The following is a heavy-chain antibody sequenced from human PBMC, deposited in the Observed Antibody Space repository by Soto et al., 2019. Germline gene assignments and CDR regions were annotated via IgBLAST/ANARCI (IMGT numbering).Heavy chain of an antibody. V-gene: IGHV3-21*01. Sequence: GGSLRLSCAASGFTFSSYSMSWVRQAPGKGLEWVSSISSSSSYIYYADSVKGRFTISRDNAKNSLYLQMNSLRAEDTAVYYCARDRAGIPLDYWCQGPLVTVSS. D-gene: IGHD6-19*01. CDR3: ARDRAGIPLDY. J-gene: IGHJ4*02. CDR1: GFTFSSYS. CDR2: ISSSSSYI.